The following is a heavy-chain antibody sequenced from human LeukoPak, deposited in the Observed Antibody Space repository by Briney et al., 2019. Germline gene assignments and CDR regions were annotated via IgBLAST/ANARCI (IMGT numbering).Heavy chain of an antibody. D-gene: IGHD2-21*02. J-gene: IGHJ3*02. V-gene: IGHV1-2*02. CDR2: INPNSGGT. CDR1: GYTFTGYY. Sequence: GASVKVSCKAFGYTFTGYYMHWVRQAPGQGLEWMGWINPNSGGTNYAQKFQGRVTMTRDTSISTAYMELNRLKSDDTAVYYCATNWGYCGGDCYPNDAFDIWGQGTMVTVSS. CDR3: ATNWGYCGGDCYPNDAFDI.